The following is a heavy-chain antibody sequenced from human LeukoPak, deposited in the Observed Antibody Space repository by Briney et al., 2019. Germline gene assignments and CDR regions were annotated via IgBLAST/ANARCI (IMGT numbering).Heavy chain of an antibody. J-gene: IGHJ3*02. CDR1: GYTFTGYY. CDR3: ARPITGTAGRDAFDI. Sequence: ASVKVSCKASGYTFTGYYMEWVRQAPGQGLEWMGWINPNSGGTNYAQKFQGRVTMTRDTSISTAYMELSRLRSDDTAVYYCARPITGTAGRDAFDIWGQGTMVTVSS. V-gene: IGHV1-2*02. CDR2: INPNSGGT. D-gene: IGHD1-20*01.